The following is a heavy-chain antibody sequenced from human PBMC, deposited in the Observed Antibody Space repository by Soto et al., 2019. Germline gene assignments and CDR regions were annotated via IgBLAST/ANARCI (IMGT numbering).Heavy chain of an antibody. CDR2: IIPYYNTL. Sequence: QAQVVQSGAEVRKPGSSVKLSCKASEGTFNSYAIAWVRQAPGQGLEWMGGIIPYYNTLNYAQKFQDRVTIPADDSTNTVYTELSSLRSEDTAVYFCASGASRWYPYFFDSWAQGTLVTVSS. V-gene: IGHV1-69*01. CDR3: ASGASRWYPYFFDS. D-gene: IGHD6-13*01. J-gene: IGHJ4*02. CDR1: EGTFNSYA.